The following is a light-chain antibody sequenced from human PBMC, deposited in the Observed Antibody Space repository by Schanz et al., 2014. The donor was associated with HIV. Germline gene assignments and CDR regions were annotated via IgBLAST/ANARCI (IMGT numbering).Light chain of an antibody. CDR2: DVS. CDR3: SSYTSTNPLVV. J-gene: IGLJ2*01. Sequence: QSVLTQPPSASGSPGQSVTISCTGTSSDVGGYNHVSWYQQHPGKAPKLIIYDVSNRPSGISYRFSGSKSGNTASLTISGLQAEDEGDYYCSSYTSTNPLVVFGGGTKLTVL. V-gene: IGLV2-14*03. CDR1: SSDVGGYNH.